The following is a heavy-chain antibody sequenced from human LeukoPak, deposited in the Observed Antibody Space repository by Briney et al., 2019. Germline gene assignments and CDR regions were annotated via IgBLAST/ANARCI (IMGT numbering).Heavy chain of an antibody. D-gene: IGHD3-22*01. Sequence: PGGSLRLPCAASGFTFSSYWMHWVRQAPGKGLVWVSRINSDGSSTSYADSVKGRFTISRDNAKNTLYLQMNSLRAEDTAVYYCARAYYYDSSGLFDYWGQGTLVTVSS. CDR1: GFTFSSYW. J-gene: IGHJ4*02. CDR3: ARAYYYDSSGLFDY. V-gene: IGHV3-74*01. CDR2: INSDGSST.